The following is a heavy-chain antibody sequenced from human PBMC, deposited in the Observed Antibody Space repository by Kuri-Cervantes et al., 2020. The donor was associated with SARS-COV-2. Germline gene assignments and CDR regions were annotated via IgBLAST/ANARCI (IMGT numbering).Heavy chain of an antibody. D-gene: IGHD2-21*01. CDR2: ISSNGGST. V-gene: IGHV3-64*04. J-gene: IGHJ4*02. CDR3: AKDRVGVQDF. CDR1: GFTFSSYA. Sequence: GGSLRLSCSASGFTFSSYAMHWVRQAPGKGLEYVSAISSNGGSTYYADSVKGRFTISRGNSKNTLYLHMKSLRSEDTAMYYCAKDRVGVQDFWGQGTLVTVSS.